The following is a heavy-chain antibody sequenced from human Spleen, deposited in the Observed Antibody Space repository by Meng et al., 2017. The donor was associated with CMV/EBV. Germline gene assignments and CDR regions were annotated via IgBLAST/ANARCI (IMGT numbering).Heavy chain of an antibody. CDR3: ARDVPPDV. CDR1: GFTFSSYA. J-gene: IGHJ6*02. V-gene: IGHV3-30*04. Sequence: GESLKISCAASGFTFSSYAMHWVRQAPGKGLEWVAVISYDGSNKYYADSVKGRFTISRDNSKNTLYLQMNSLRAEDTAVYYCARDVPPDVWGQGTTVTVSS. D-gene: IGHD2-2*01. CDR2: ISYDGSNK.